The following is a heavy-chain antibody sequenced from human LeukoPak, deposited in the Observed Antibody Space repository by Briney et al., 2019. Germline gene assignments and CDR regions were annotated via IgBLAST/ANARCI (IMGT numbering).Heavy chain of an antibody. CDR2: IYHTGSA. CDR1: GYSFTSGHY. D-gene: IGHD2-2*01. CDR3: ARYCTSTTCILRGFDY. J-gene: IGHJ4*02. V-gene: IGHV4-38-2*01. Sequence: SETLSLTCSVSGYSFTSGHYWGWIRQPPGKGLEWIANIYHTGSAHYNPSLKSRVTISVDTSKNQFSLELSSVIAADTAVYYCARYCTSTTCILRGFDYWGQGTLVTVSS.